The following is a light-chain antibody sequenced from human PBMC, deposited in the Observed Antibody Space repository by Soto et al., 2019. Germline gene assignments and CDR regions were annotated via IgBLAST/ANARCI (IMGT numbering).Light chain of an antibody. V-gene: IGKV1-39*01. CDR2: DAS. Sequence: IQMTQSPSSLSASVGDRVTITCRASQSISTYVNWYQQKPGKAPKVLIFDASSLQSGVPSRFSGSGSGTDFTLTISSLQPEDFATYYCQQSYSAPRSTFGQGTKLEIK. CDR1: QSISTY. J-gene: IGKJ2*01. CDR3: QQSYSAPRST.